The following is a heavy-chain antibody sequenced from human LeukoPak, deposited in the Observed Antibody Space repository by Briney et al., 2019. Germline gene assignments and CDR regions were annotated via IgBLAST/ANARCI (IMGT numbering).Heavy chain of an antibody. CDR1: GGSISSYY. Sequence: SETLSLTCTVSGGSISSYYWSWIRQPPGKGLEWIGYIYYSGSTNYNPSLKSRVTISVDTSKNQFSLKLSSVTAADTAVYYCARDELLSGYYSRDYYYYGMDVWGQGTTVTVSS. J-gene: IGHJ6*02. D-gene: IGHD3-22*01. CDR3: ARDELLSGYYSRDYYYYGMDV. V-gene: IGHV4-59*01. CDR2: IYYSGST.